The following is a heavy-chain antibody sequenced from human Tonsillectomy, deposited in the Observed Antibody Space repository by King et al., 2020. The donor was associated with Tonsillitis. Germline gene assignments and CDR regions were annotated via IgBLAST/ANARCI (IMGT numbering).Heavy chain of an antibody. J-gene: IGHJ4*02. V-gene: IGHV3-7*03. CDR2: IKQDGSEK. CDR3: ARDLLGGNVDY. D-gene: IGHD4-23*01. CDR1: GFTFSSYW. Sequence: VQLVESGGGLVQPGGSLRLSFASSGFTFSSYWMSWVRQAPGKGLEWGANIKQDGSEKYYVDSVKGRFTISRDNAKNSLYLQMNSLRAEDTAVYYCARDLLGGNVDYWGQGTLVTVSS.